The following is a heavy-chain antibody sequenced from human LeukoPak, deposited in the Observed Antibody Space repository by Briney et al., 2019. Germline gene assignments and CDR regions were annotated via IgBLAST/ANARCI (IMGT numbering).Heavy chain of an antibody. J-gene: IGHJ3*02. CDR2: IYYSGGT. V-gene: IGHV4-39*07. D-gene: IGHD1-1*01. CDR1: GGSISSSSYY. Sequence: SETLSLTCTVSGGSISSSSYYWGWIRQPPGKGLEWIGSIYYSGGTYYNPSLKSRVTISVDTSKNQFSLKLSSVTAADTAVYYCARDNYNWNDVDAFDIWGQGTMVTVSS. CDR3: ARDNYNWNDVDAFDI.